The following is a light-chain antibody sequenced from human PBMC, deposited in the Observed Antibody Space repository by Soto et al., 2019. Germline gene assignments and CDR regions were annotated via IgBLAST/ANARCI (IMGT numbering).Light chain of an antibody. CDR3: SSYTRRSPRL. Sequence: QSVLTQPASVSGSPGQSITISCTGTSSDVGGYNYVSWYQQHPGKAPKLMIYEVSNRPSGVSNRFSGSKSGNTASLTISGLQAEDEADYYCSSYTRRSPRLFGTGTHVTVL. CDR1: SSDVGGYNY. CDR2: EVS. J-gene: IGLJ1*01. V-gene: IGLV2-14*01.